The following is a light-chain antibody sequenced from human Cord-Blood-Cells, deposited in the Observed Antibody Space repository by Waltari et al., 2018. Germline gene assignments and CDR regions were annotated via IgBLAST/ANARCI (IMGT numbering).Light chain of an antibody. CDR3: QQYYSTPPT. CDR1: QSVLYSSNNKNY. CDR2: WAS. V-gene: IGKV4-1*01. Sequence: DIVITHSPALLALSLGETAIINCKSRQSVLYSSNNKNYLAWYQQKPGQPPKLLIYWASTRESGVPDRFSGSGSGTDFTLTISSLQAEDVAVYYCQQYYSTPPTFGQGTKVEIK. J-gene: IGKJ1*01.